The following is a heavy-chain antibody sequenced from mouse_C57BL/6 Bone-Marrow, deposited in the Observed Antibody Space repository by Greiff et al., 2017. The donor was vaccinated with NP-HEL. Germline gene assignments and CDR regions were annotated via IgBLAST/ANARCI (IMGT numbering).Heavy chain of an antibody. Sequence: VKLQQPGAELVKPGASVKLSCKASGYTFTSYWMQWVKQRPGQGLEWIGEIDPSDSYTNYNQKFKGKATLTVDTSSSTAYMQLSSLTSEDSAVYYCARSWDSFDYWGQGTTLTVSS. V-gene: IGHV1-50*01. CDR2: IDPSDSYT. J-gene: IGHJ2*01. CDR3: ARSWDSFDY. CDR1: GYTFTSYW.